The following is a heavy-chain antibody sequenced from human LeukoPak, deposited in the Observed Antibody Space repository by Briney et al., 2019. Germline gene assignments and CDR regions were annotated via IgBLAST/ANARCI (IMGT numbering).Heavy chain of an antibody. D-gene: IGHD6-19*01. Sequence: ASVKVSCKASGYTFTGYYMHWVRQAPGQGLEWMGWMNPNSGNTGYAQKFQGRVTITRDTSISTAYMELSSLRSEDTAVYYCASLLTYSSGWFLYWGQGTLVTVS. CDR2: MNPNSGNT. CDR1: GYTFTGYY. J-gene: IGHJ4*02. CDR3: ASLLTYSSGWFLY. V-gene: IGHV1-8*03.